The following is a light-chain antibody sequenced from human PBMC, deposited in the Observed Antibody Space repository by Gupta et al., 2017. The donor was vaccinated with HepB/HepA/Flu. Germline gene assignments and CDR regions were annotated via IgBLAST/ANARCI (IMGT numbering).Light chain of an antibody. CDR1: TANSGTNT. CDR2: SDN. V-gene: IGLV1-44*01. CDR3: AAWDVRYVV. J-gene: IGLJ2*01. Sequence: SVLTQHPSTSGSPGQRVTISSSGSTANSGTNTVTWYQQVPGTAPKLLIYSDNQRPSGVPYRFSGSKSGTSAALAINGLQSEDEADYYCAAWDVRYVVFGGGTKLTGL.